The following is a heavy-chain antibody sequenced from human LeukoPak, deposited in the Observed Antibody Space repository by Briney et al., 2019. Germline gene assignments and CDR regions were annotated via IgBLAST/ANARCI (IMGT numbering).Heavy chain of an antibody. D-gene: IGHD3-16*01. J-gene: IGHJ6*03. Sequence: GGPLRLSCAASGFTFGRYWMTWVRQATGKGLEWVANINQDGSGKYYVDSVKGGFNISRDNAKNAQYLQMNRLGAEDTAVYYCAREEGGYYYYMDVWGKGTTVTVSS. CDR3: AREEGGYYYYMDV. CDR1: GFTFGRYW. V-gene: IGHV3-7*01. CDR2: INQDGSGK.